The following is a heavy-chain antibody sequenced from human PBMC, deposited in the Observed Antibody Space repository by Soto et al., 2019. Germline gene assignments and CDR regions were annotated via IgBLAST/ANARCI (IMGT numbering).Heavy chain of an antibody. V-gene: IGHV4-34*01. Sequence: SETLSLTCAVSGGSFRGYFWSWIRQYPDKGLEWIGEINDSGSTYYNPSFKSRLTISVDTSKSQISLTLTSVTAADSAVYYCQGGDFWGQGTRVTVSS. CDR3: QGGDF. D-gene: IGHD3-16*01. CDR2: INDSGST. CDR1: GGSFRGYF. J-gene: IGHJ4*02.